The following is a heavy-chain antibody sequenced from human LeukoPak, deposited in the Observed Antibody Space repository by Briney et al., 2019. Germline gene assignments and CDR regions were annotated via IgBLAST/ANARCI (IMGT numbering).Heavy chain of an antibody. D-gene: IGHD6-19*01. CDR2: IYHSGST. J-gene: IGHJ5*02. CDR3: ARRDSSGWTNWFDP. V-gene: IGHV4-30-2*01. CDR1: GGSISSGGYS. Sequence: SETLSLTCAVSGGSISSGGYSWSWIRQPPGKGLEWIGYIYHSGSTYYNPSLKSRVTISVDRSKNQFSLRLSSVTAADTAVYYRARRDSSGWTNWFDPWGQGTLVTVSS.